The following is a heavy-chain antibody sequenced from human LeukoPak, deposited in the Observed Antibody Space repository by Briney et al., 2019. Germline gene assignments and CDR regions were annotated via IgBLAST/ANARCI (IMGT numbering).Heavy chain of an antibody. Sequence: PGGSLRLSCAASGFTFSSYTLNWVRQAPGKGLEWVSAISGSGGSTYYADSVKGRFTISRDNSKNTLYLQMNSLRAEDTAVYYCAKMLGRSFDYWGQGTLVTVSS. CDR3: AKMLGRSFDY. CDR1: GFTFSSYT. CDR2: ISGSGGST. V-gene: IGHV3-23*01. D-gene: IGHD7-27*01. J-gene: IGHJ4*02.